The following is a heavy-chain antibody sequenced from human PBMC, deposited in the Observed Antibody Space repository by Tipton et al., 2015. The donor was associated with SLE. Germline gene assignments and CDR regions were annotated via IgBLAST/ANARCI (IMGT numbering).Heavy chain of an antibody. CDR2: ITQRGGS. CDR1: GASLSSGDDF. V-gene: IGHV4-61*10. D-gene: IGHD4-17*01. CDR3: ARLADYGDYVIGS. Sequence: TLSLTCTVSGASLSSGDDFWSWVRQSAGKGLEWIGYITQRGGSTYNPTLRSRVTISLDTSRTQFSLRLTSMTAADTAVYYCARLADYGDYVIGSWGQGTLVTVSS. J-gene: IGHJ5*02.